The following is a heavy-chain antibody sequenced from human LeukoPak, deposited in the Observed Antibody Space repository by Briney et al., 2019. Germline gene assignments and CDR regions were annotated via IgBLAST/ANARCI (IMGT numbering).Heavy chain of an antibody. J-gene: IGHJ4*02. CDR2: INPNTGNT. D-gene: IGHD2-2*01. CDR3: ARREARYCSSTSCSPPTRTFDY. CDR1: GYTFTRYD. V-gene: IGHV1-8*01. Sequence: ASVKGSCKASGYTFTRYDINWVRQATGQRLEWIGWINPNTGNTEYAQKFQGRVTMTRNTSISTAYMELSSLRSEDTAVYYCARREARYCSSTSCSPPTRTFDYWGQGTLVTVSS.